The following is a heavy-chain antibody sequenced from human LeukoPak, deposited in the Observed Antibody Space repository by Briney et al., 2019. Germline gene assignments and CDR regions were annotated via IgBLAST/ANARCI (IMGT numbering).Heavy chain of an antibody. V-gene: IGHV3-48*04. CDR2: ISSSGSTI. CDR1: GFTFGSYS. J-gene: IGHJ3*02. D-gene: IGHD3-10*01. Sequence: GGSLRLSCAASGFTFGSYSMNWVRQAPGKGLEWVSYISSSGSTIYYADSVKGRFTISRENAKNSLYLQMNSLRAEDTAVYYCARESSGSRDAFDIWGQGTMVTVSS. CDR3: ARESSGSRDAFDI.